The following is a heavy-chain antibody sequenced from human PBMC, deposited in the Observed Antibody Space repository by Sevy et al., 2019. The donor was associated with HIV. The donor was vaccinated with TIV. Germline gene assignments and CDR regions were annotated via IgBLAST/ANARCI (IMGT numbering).Heavy chain of an antibody. Sequence: GGSLRLSCAASGFTFTNYVMNWVRQAPGKGLEWISYISPSGSPIYYADSVKGRFTISRDNAKNSLYLQMSSLRADDTGLYYCVRDLVASTLTMDVWGQGTTVTVSS. V-gene: IGHV3-48*03. D-gene: IGHD2-15*01. CDR1: GFTFTNYV. CDR3: VRDLVASTLTMDV. CDR2: ISPSGSPI. J-gene: IGHJ6*02.